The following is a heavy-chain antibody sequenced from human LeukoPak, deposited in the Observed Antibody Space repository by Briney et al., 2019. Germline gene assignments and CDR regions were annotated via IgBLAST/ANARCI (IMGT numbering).Heavy chain of an antibody. D-gene: IGHD2-15*01. J-gene: IGHJ4*02. V-gene: IGHV3-43D*03. CDR3: AKAPVTSCSGVYCYPFDY. CDR2: ISWDGDNI. CDR1: GFTFDGYA. Sequence: GGSLRLSCAASGFTFDGYAMPWVRQAPGKGLEWVSHISWDGDNIYYADSMKGLFTISKDYSNNSLHLQMTSLSAEAAAVYYCAKAPVTSCSGVYCYPFDYWGEGTLVTVSS.